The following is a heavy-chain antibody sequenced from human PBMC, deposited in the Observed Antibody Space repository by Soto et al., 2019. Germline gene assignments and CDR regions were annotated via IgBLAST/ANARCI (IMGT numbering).Heavy chain of an antibody. CDR2: ISYDGSNK. V-gene: IGHV3-30-3*01. D-gene: IGHD4-17*01. CDR1: GFTFSSYA. CDR3: ARATVTTNYYYYYVMDV. J-gene: IGHJ6*02. Sequence: QVQLVESGGGVVQPGRPLRLSCAASGFTFSSYAMHWVRQAPGKGLEWVAVISYDGSNKFYADSVKGRFTISRDNSKNTLYLQMNSLRAEDTAVYYCARATVTTNYYYYYVMDVWGQGTTVTVSS.